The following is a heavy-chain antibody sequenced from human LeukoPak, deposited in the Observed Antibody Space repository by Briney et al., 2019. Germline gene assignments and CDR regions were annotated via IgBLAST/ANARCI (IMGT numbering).Heavy chain of an antibody. D-gene: IGHD3-3*01. CDR2: ISGHNGKR. CDR3: ARSSYDFLSGLHRSEFYYYHMDV. CDR1: GYSFTRYG. V-gene: IGHV1-18*01. Sequence: ASVKVCCKASGYSFTRYGISWVRQAPGQGLEWMGWISGHNGKRKFALDLQGRVSMTTDTSTGTAYMELRSLRSDDTAVYYCARSSYDFLSGLHRSEFYYYHMDVWGKGTTVTVSS. J-gene: IGHJ6*03.